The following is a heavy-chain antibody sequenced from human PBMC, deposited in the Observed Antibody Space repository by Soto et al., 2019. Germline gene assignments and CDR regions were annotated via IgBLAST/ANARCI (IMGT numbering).Heavy chain of an antibody. V-gene: IGHV1-3*01. D-gene: IGHD4-4*01. CDR3: AREGGAIEMATVYYYYYGMDV. Sequence: QVQLVQSGAEVKKPGASVKVSCKASGYTFTSYAMHWVRQAPGQRLEWMGWINAGNGNTKYSQKFQGRVTITRDTTASTADMELSSLRSEEKAVYYCAREGGAIEMATVYYYYYGMDVWGQGTTVTVSS. CDR1: GYTFTSYA. CDR2: INAGNGNT. J-gene: IGHJ6*02.